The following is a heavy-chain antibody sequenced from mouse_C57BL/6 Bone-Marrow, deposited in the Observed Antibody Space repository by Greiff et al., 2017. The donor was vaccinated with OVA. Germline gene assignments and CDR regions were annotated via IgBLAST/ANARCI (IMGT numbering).Heavy chain of an antibody. D-gene: IGHD2-4*01. CDR3: ANYDYGYAMDY. J-gene: IGHJ4*01. CDR2: IDPSDSYT. Sequence: VQLQQPGAELVKPGASVKLSCKASGYTFTSYWMQWVKQRPGQGLEWIGEIDPSDSYTNYNQKFKGKATLTVDTSSSTAYMQLSSLTSEDSAVYYCANYDYGYAMDYWGQGTSVTVSS. CDR1: GYTFTSYW. V-gene: IGHV1-50*01.